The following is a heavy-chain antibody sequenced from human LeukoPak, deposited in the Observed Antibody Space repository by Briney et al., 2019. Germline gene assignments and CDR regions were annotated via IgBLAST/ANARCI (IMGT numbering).Heavy chain of an antibody. D-gene: IGHD6-19*01. V-gene: IGHV1-8*03. J-gene: IGHJ5*02. Sequence: ASVKVSCKASGYTFTSYDINWVRQATGQGLEWMGWMNPNSGNTGYAQKFQGRVTITRNTSISTAYMELSSLRSEDTAVYYCARASDSSGWYGDWFDPWGQGTLVTVSS. CDR3: ARASDSSGWYGDWFDP. CDR2: MNPNSGNT. CDR1: GYTFTSYD.